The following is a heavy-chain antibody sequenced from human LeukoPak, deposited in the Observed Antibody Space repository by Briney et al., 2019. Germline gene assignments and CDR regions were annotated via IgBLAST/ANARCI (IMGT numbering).Heavy chain of an antibody. CDR1: GFTFSDYY. V-gene: IGHV3-11*01. CDR3: AALDYGDYPVDY. D-gene: IGHD4-17*01. J-gene: IGHJ4*02. Sequence: GGSLRLSCAASGFTFSDYYMSWIRQAPGKGLEWVSYISSSGSTIYYADSVKGRFTISRDNAKNSLYLQMNSLRAEDMAVYYCAALDYGDYPVDYWGQGTLVTVSS. CDR2: ISSSGSTI.